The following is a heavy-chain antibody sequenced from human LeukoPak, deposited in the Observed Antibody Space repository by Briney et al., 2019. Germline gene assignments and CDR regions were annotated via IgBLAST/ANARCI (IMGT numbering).Heavy chain of an antibody. Sequence: ASVKVSCKASGGTFSSYAISWVRQAPGQGLEWMGRIIPIFGTANYAQKFQGRVTITADESTSTAYMELSSLRSEDTAVYYCARSFGAAGISYYYMDVWGKGTTVTVSS. CDR1: GGTFSSYA. CDR3: ARSFGAAGISYYYMDV. V-gene: IGHV1-69*13. J-gene: IGHJ6*03. D-gene: IGHD6-13*01. CDR2: IIPIFGTA.